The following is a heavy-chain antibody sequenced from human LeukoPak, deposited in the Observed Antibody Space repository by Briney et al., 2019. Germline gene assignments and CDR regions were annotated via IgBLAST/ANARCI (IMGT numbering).Heavy chain of an antibody. CDR3: ARGYDYGDYVGDFDY. CDR1: RYTFTSYP. Sequence: ASVKASCQASRYTFTSYPISWVRQAAGQGLEWMGWITTYNGYTKYPQKLQDRVTMTTDTPTTTAYMDLRGLRSDDTAVYYCARGYDYGDYVGDFDYWGQGTLVTVSS. V-gene: IGHV1-18*01. J-gene: IGHJ4*02. D-gene: IGHD4-17*01. CDR2: ITTYNGYT.